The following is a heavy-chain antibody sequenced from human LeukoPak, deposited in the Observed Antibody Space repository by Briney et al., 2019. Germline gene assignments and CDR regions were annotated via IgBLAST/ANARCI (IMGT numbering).Heavy chain of an antibody. Sequence: PSETLSLTCTVSGGSISNSIYYWGWIRQPPGKGLEWIGSLYYSGSTYYNPSLKSRVTISVDTSKNQFSLKLNSVTAADTAVYYCARHRSYSSSWGVDYWGQGTLVTVSS. J-gene: IGHJ4*02. V-gene: IGHV4-39*01. CDR1: GGSISNSIYY. CDR2: LYYSGST. CDR3: ARHRSYSSSWGVDY. D-gene: IGHD6-13*01.